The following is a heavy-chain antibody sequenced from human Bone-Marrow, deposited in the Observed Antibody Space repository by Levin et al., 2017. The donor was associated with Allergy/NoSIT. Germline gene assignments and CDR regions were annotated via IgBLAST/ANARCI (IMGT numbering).Heavy chain of an antibody. CDR3: ANQAVAVNYFDP. J-gene: IGHJ5*02. CDR2: ISSDGRRT. V-gene: IGHV3-30*18. Sequence: GGSLRLSCIASGFTFSSYGMHWVRQAPGKGLEWVAVISSDGRRTYYGDSVKGRFTISRDNSKNTVYLQMNGLRPDDTAVFYCANQAVAVNYFDPWGQGTRVTVSS. D-gene: IGHD6-19*01. CDR1: GFTFSSYG.